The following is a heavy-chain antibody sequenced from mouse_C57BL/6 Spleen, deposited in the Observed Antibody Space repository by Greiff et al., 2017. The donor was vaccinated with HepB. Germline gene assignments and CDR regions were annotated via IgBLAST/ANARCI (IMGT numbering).Heavy chain of an antibody. CDR3: ARWVTTKDYAMDY. CDR2: INPNNGGT. D-gene: IGHD2-2*01. J-gene: IGHJ4*01. CDR1: GYTFTDYY. Sequence: EVQLQQSGPELVKPGASVKISCKASGYTFTDYYMNWVKQSHGKSLEWIGDINPNNGGTSYNQKFKGKATLTVDKSSSTAYMELRSLTSEDSAVYYCARWVTTKDYAMDYWGQGTSVTVSS. V-gene: IGHV1-26*01.